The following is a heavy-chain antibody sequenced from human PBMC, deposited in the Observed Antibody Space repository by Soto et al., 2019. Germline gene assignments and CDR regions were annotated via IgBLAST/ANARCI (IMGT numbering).Heavy chain of an antibody. V-gene: IGHV1-18*04. D-gene: IGHD4-17*01. CDR2: ISVYNGNT. J-gene: IGHJ4*02. CDR3: ARDNDYRFDY. CDR1: GYTFTSDG. Sequence: ASVKVSCKASGYTFTSDGISWVRQAPGQGLEWMGWISVYNGNTNYAQKLQGRVTMTTDTSTSTAYMELRTLRSDDTAVYYCARDNDYRFDYWSQGTLVTVSS.